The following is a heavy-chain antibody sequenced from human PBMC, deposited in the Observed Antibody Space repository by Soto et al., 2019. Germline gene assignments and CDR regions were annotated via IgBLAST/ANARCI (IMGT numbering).Heavy chain of an antibody. Sequence: EVHLVQSGAEMKKPGESLRISCQASGSGFTSYWIAWVRQVPGKGLEWMGRIDHADSLATYSPSFEGHVTFSDDKSIKTVFLEWKSLKASDTGGYYWARPTIFGVIIGFALDAWGQGTTVNVSS. CDR3: ARPTIFGVIIGFALDA. J-gene: IGHJ6*02. CDR2: IDHADSLA. D-gene: IGHD3-3*02. V-gene: IGHV5-10-1*03. CDR1: GSGFTSYW.